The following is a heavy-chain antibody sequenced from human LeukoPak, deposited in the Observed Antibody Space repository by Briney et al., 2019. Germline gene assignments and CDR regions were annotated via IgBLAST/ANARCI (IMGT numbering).Heavy chain of an antibody. CDR1: GFTFSSYS. CDR2: ISSSSSTI. D-gene: IGHD3-3*01. V-gene: IGHV3-48*01. CDR3: ARGASLLDY. J-gene: IGHJ4*02. Sequence: GGSLRLSCAASGFTFSSYSMNWVRQAPGKGLEWVSYISSSSSTIYYADSVKGRFTISRDNAKNSLYLQMNSLRAEDTAVYYCARGASLLDYWGQGTLVTVSS.